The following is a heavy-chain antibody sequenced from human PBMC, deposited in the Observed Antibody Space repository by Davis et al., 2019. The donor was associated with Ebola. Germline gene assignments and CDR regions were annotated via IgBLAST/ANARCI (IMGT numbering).Heavy chain of an antibody. V-gene: IGHV3-30*18. CDR2: ISYDGSNK. CDR3: AKDLHDSSGYYYYDAFDI. Sequence: GESLKISCAASGFTFSSYGMHWVRQAPGKGLEWVAVISYDGSNKYYADSVKGRFTISRDNSKNTLYLQMNSLRAEDTAVYYCAKDLHDSSGYYYYDAFDIWGQGTMVTVSS. D-gene: IGHD3-22*01. CDR1: GFTFSSYG. J-gene: IGHJ3*02.